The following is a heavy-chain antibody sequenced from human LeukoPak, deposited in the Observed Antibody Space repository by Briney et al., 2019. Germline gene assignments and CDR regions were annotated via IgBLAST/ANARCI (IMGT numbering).Heavy chain of an antibody. CDR2: INWNGGST. CDR1: GFTFDDYG. CDR3: ARRSIAAAGGSAFDI. J-gene: IGHJ3*02. Sequence: GGSLRLSCAASGFTFDDYGMSWVRQAPGEGLEWVSGINWNGGSTGYADSVKGRFTISRDNAKNSLYLQMNSLRAEDTALYYCARRSIAAAGGSAFDIRGQGTMVTVSS. D-gene: IGHD6-13*01. V-gene: IGHV3-20*04.